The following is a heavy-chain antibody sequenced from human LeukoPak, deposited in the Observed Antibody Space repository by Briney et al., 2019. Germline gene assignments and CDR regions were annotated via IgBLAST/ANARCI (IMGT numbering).Heavy chain of an antibody. J-gene: IGHJ5*02. Sequence: ASVKVSCKASGYTFTSYDINWVRQATGQGLEWMGWMNPNSGNTGYAQKFQGRVTMTRNTSISTAYMELSSLRSDDTAVYYCARVPNDIAVADTWGQGTLVTVSS. CDR2: MNPNSGNT. CDR3: ARVPNDIAVADT. D-gene: IGHD6-19*01. CDR1: GYTFTSYD. V-gene: IGHV1-8*01.